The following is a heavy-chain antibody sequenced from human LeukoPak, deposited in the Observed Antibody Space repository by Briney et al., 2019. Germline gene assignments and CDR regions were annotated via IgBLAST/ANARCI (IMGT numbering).Heavy chain of an antibody. CDR3: ARGALGVFDY. Sequence: GRSLRLSCAASGFTFSSYAMHWVRQAPGKGLEWVAVISYDGSNKYYADSVKGRFTISRDNSKNTLYLQMNSLRAEDTAAYYCARGALGVFDYWGQGTLVTVSS. CDR1: GFTFSSYA. D-gene: IGHD3-16*01. J-gene: IGHJ4*02. V-gene: IGHV3-30*04. CDR2: ISYDGSNK.